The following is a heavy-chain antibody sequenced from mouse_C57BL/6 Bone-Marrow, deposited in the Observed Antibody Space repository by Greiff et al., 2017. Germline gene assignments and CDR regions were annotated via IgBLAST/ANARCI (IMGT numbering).Heavy chain of an antibody. CDR2: ISSGGDYI. D-gene: IGHD2-5*01. Sequence: EVKLVESGEGLVKPGGSLKLSCAASGFTFSSHAMSWVRQTPEKRLEWVAYISSGGDYIYFADTVKGRFTISRDNARNTLYLQMSSRKSEDTAMYYCTGDLYSNYYYARDYWGQGTSVTVSS. V-gene: IGHV5-9-1*02. J-gene: IGHJ4*01. CDR3: TGDLYSNYYYARDY. CDR1: GFTFSSHA.